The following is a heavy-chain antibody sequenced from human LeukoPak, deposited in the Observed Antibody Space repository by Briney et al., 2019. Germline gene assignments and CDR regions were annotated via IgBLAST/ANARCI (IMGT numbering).Heavy chain of an antibody. Sequence: GGSLRLSCAASGFTFDDYAMHWVRQAPGKGLVWVSRIKSDGSSTSYADSVKGRFTISRDNAKNTLYLQMNSLRAEDTAVYYCTRDRGGSYDFDYWGQGTLVTVSS. CDR1: GFTFDDYA. D-gene: IGHD1-26*01. CDR2: IKSDGSST. CDR3: TRDRGGSYDFDY. V-gene: IGHV3-74*01. J-gene: IGHJ4*02.